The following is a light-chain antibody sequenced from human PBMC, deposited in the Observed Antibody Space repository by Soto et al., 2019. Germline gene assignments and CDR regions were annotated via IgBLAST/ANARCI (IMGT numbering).Light chain of an antibody. V-gene: IGKV3-20*01. CDR1: QSVNSNY. CDR3: QQYGSSPFT. Sequence: EIVLTQTPGTLALSPGERATLSCRASQSVNSNYLTWYQQKRGQAPRLLIHGASSRATGIPDRFSGSGSGTDFTLTISRLEPEDFAVYYCQQYGSSPFTFGPGTKVGIK. CDR2: GAS. J-gene: IGKJ3*01.